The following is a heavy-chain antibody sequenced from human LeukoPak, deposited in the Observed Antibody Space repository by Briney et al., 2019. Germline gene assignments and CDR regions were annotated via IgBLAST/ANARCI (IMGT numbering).Heavy chain of an antibody. CDR2: IYYSGST. CDR3: ARGRNYYGSGSYPDY. J-gene: IGHJ4*02. Sequence: SETLSLTCTVSGGSISSYYWSWIRQPPGKGLERIGYIYYSGSTNYNPSLKSRVTISVDTSKNQFSLKLSSVTAADTAVYYCARGRNYYGSGSYPDYWGQGTLVTVSS. CDR1: GGSISSYY. D-gene: IGHD3-10*01. V-gene: IGHV4-59*01.